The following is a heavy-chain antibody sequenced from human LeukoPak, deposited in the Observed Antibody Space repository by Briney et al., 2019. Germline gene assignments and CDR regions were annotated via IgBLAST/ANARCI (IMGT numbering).Heavy chain of an antibody. V-gene: IGHV3-49*04. CDR1: GFTFGDYA. J-gene: IGHJ4*02. CDR3: TGLYYFDASALGY. D-gene: IGHD3-22*01. Sequence: PGRSLRLSCTASGFTFGDYAMSWVRQAPGKGLECVGFIRSKAYGGTTEYAASVKGRFTIPRDDSKSIAYLQMNSLKTEDTAVYYCTGLYYFDASALGYWGQGTLVTVSS. CDR2: IRSKAYGGTT.